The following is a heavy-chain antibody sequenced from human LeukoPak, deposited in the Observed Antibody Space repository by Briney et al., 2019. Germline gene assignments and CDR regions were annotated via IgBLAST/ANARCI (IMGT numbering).Heavy chain of an antibody. J-gene: IGHJ6*03. Sequence: SETLSLTCTVSGGSISSSSYYWGWIRQPPGKGLEWIGYIYYSGSTNYNPSLKSRVTISVDTSKNQFSLKLSSVTAADTAVYYCATRGYSSSWYLGYMDVWGKGTTVTISS. CDR1: GGSISSSSYY. V-gene: IGHV4-61*05. D-gene: IGHD6-13*01. CDR3: ATRGYSSSWYLGYMDV. CDR2: IYYSGST.